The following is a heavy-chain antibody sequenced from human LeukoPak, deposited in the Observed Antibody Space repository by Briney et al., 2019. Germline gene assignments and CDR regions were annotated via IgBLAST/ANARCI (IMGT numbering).Heavy chain of an antibody. CDR2: INSDGSGT. J-gene: IGHJ4*02. D-gene: IGHD3-10*01. V-gene: IGHV3-74*01. CDR1: GFTFSNYW. Sequence: PGGSLRLSCAASGFTFSNYWMHWVRQAPGKGLVWVSYINSDGSGTNYADSVKGRFSISRDNAKNTLYLQMNSLRAEDTAVYYCARDRLRGPDSWGQGTLVTVSS. CDR3: ARDRLRGPDS.